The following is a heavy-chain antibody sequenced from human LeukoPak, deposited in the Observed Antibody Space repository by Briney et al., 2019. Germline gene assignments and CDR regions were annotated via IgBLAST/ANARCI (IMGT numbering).Heavy chain of an antibody. CDR2: ISSSSTI. CDR1: GFTFSSYS. V-gene: IGHV3-48*01. CDR3: ARGGNSSWDY. J-gene: IGHJ4*02. D-gene: IGHD6-6*01. Sequence: GGSLRLSCAASGFTFSSYSMNWVRQAPGKGLEWVSYISSSSTIYYADSVKGRFTISRDNAKNSLYLQMNSLRAEDTAVYYCARGGNSSWDYWGQGALVTVSS.